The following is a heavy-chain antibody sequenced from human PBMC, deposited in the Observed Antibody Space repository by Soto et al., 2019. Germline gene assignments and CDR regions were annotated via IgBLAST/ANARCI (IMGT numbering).Heavy chain of an antibody. Sequence: GRSLRLSCAASGFTFSNAWMNWVRQAPGKGLEWVGRIKSKTDGGTTDYAAPVKGRFTISRDDSKNTLYLQMNSLKTEDTAVYYCTTRPRRRGNYGSGSYNWGQGTLVTVSS. V-gene: IGHV3-15*07. CDR3: TTRPRRRGNYGSGSYN. J-gene: IGHJ4*02. CDR2: IKSKTDGGTT. CDR1: GFTFSNAW. D-gene: IGHD3-10*01.